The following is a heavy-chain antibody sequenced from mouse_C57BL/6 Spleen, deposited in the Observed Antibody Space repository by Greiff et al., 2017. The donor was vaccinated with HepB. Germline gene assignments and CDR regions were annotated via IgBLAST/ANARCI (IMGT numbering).Heavy chain of an antibody. V-gene: IGHV1-69*01. J-gene: IGHJ4*01. CDR2: IDPSDSYT. CDR1: GYTFTSYW. Sequence: QVQLQQSGAELVMPGASVKLSCKASGYTFTSYWMHWVKQRPGQGLEWIGEIDPSDSYTNYNQKFKGKSTLTVDKSSSTAYMQLSSLTSEDSAVYYCARWGLLRYAMDYWGQGTSVTVSS. CDR3: ARWGLLRYAMDY. D-gene: IGHD2-3*01.